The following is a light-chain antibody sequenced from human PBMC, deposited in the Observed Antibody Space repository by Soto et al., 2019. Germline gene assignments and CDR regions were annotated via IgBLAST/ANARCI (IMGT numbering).Light chain of an antibody. Sequence: QSVLTQPPSASAAPGQKVTISCSGSSSNIGNSYVSWYQQLPGTAPKLLIYENNKRPSGIPDRFSGSKSGTSATLGITGLQTGDEAVYYCGTWDSRLSVGVFGGGTKLTVL. V-gene: IGLV1-51*02. CDR2: ENN. J-gene: IGLJ3*02. CDR3: GTWDSRLSVGV. CDR1: SSNIGNSY.